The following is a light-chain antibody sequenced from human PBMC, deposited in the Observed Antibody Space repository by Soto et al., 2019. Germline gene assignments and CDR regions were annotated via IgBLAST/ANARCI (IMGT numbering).Light chain of an antibody. J-gene: IGKJ1*01. V-gene: IGKV3-15*01. CDR1: QSVSSY. Sequence: EMVMTQSPATLSVSPGERATLSCRASQSVSSYLDWYQQKPGQPPRLLIYVASTRAAGIPARFSGSGSGTEFTLTINSLQSEDFAVYYCQQYKEWPPRFGQGTKVDIK. CDR2: VAS. CDR3: QQYKEWPPR.